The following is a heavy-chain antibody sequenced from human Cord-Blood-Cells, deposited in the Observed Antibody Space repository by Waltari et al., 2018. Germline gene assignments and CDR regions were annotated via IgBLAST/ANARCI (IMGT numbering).Heavy chain of an antibody. CDR1: GSNFSSYG. Sequence: QVQLVESGGGVVQPGRSLRLSCAASGSNFSSYGMHWVRQAPGKGLEWVAVISYDGSNKYYADSVKGRFTISRDNSKNTLYLQMNSLRAEDTAVYYCAKAFSFSTVTDAFDIWGQGTMVTVSS. D-gene: IGHD4-17*01. CDR2: ISYDGSNK. CDR3: AKAFSFSTVTDAFDI. V-gene: IGHV3-30*18. J-gene: IGHJ3*02.